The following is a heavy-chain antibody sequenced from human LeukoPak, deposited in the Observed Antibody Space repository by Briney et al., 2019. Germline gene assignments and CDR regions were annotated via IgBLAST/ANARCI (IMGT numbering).Heavy chain of an antibody. D-gene: IGHD2-21*02. CDR3: ARDVTSPEAFDI. Sequence: SGGSLRLSCAASGFTFSSYGMHWVRQAPGKGLEWVAFIRYDGSNKYYADSVKGRFTISRDNSKNTLYLQMNSLRAEDTAVYYCARDVTSPEAFDIWGQGTMVTVSS. CDR1: GFTFSSYG. J-gene: IGHJ3*02. CDR2: IRYDGSNK. V-gene: IGHV3-30*02.